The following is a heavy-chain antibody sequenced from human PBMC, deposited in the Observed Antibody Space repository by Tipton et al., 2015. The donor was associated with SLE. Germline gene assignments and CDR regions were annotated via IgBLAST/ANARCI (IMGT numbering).Heavy chain of an antibody. V-gene: IGHV4-4*07. CDR2: IYTSGST. J-gene: IGHJ6*03. CDR3: ARDGSGSYYCYMDV. D-gene: IGHD1-26*01. CDR1: GGSISSYY. Sequence: TLSLTCTVSGGSISSYYWSWIRQPAGKGLEWIGRIYTSGSTNYNPSLKSRVTMSVDTSKNQFSLKLSSVTAADTAVYYCARDGSGSYYCYMDVWGKGTTVTVAS.